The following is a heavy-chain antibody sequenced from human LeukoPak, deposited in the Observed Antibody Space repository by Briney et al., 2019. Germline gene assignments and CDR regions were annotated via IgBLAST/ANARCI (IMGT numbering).Heavy chain of an antibody. CDR3: AKDFRIGYSAHFDY. D-gene: IGHD2-21*01. CDR1: GFTFRSHA. CDR2: IYENGGTT. V-gene: IGHV3-23*01. J-gene: IGHJ4*02. Sequence: PGGSLRLSCVGSGFTFRSHAMSWVRQAPEKGLEFVSGIYENGGTTYYADSVKGRFSISRDNSKNTLYLRMDSLRGVDTAVYYCAKDFRIGYSAHFDYWGQGALVTVSS.